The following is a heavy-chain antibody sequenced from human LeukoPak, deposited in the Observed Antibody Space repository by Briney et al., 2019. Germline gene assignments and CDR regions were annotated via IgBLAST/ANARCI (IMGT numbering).Heavy chain of an antibody. CDR3: ARRRDLYSGSYYPFDY. Sequence: GESLKISCKGSGYSFSTYWIGWVRQMPGKGLEWMGIIYPGDSDARYSPSFQGQVTISADKSISTAYLQWSSLKASDTAMYYCARRRDLYSGSYYPFDYWGQGTLVTVSS. D-gene: IGHD1-26*01. CDR2: IYPGDSDA. V-gene: IGHV5-51*01. J-gene: IGHJ4*02. CDR1: GYSFSTYW.